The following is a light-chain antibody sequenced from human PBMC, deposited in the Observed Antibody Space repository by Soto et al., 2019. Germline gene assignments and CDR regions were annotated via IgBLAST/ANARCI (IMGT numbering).Light chain of an antibody. V-gene: IGKV3-15*01. CDR1: QSIGSN. CDR3: QQYNAWPPELT. CDR2: GAS. Sequence: EIVLTQSPDTLSVSPGESATLSCRAGQSIGSNLAWYQQKPGQPPRLLIYGASTRATGIPATFSGSGSGTEFTLTVSSLQSEDFAVYYCQQYNAWPPELTFGGGTKVEI. J-gene: IGKJ4*01.